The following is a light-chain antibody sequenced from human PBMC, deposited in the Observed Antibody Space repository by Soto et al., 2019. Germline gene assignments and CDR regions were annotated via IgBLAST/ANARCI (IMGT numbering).Light chain of an antibody. V-gene: IGKV3-11*01. CDR3: QQRSNWPVT. CDR1: QSVSRH. CDR2: DAS. J-gene: IGKJ1*01. Sequence: EIVVTQSPATLSLSPGERATLSCRASQSVSRHLAWYQQKPGQAPRLLIYDASNRATGIPARFSGSGSGTDFTLTISNLEPEDFAVYYCQQRSNWPVTFGQGTKVEIK.